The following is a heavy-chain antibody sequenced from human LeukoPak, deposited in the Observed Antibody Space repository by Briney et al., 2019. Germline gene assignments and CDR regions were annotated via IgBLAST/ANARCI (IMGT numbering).Heavy chain of an antibody. D-gene: IGHD3-10*01. CDR2: IFYSGSA. V-gene: IGHV4-31*03. Sequence: SQTLSLTCTVSGGSISSGDYYWNWIRQHPEKSLEWIGSIFYSGSAYYNPSLKSRVTISVDTSKNQFSLKLSSVTAADTAVYYCARGSTLIRGFDYWGQGTLVTVSS. J-gene: IGHJ4*02. CDR1: GGSISSGDYY. CDR3: ARGSTLIRGFDY.